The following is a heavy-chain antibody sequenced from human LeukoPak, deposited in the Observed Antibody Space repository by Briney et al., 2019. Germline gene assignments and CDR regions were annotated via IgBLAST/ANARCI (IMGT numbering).Heavy chain of an antibody. Sequence: SETLSLTCAVYGGSFSGYYWSWIRQPPGKGLEWIGYMYYSGSTNYNPSLKSRVTISVDTSKNQFSLKLSSVTAADTAVYYCARTGTYGSGSSHFDYWGQVTLVTVSS. CDR3: ARTGTYGSGSSHFDY. D-gene: IGHD3-10*01. J-gene: IGHJ4*02. CDR2: MYYSGST. CDR1: GGSFSGYY. V-gene: IGHV4-59*01.